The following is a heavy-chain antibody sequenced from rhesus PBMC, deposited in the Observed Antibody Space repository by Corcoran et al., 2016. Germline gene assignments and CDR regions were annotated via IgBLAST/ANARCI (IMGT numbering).Heavy chain of an antibody. Sequence: QVQLQESGPGLVKPSETLSLTCAVSGGSISSHDWSLIRQPPGKGLEWIGRISVSGGSPDYNPSLKSRVTISTDTSKNQFSLKLSSVTAADTAVYYCARSTSGGWDRFDVWGPGVLVTVSS. CDR3: ARSTSGGWDRFDV. J-gene: IGHJ5-1*01. V-gene: IGHV4-173*01. D-gene: IGHD6-37*01. CDR2: ISVSGGSP. CDR1: GGSISSHD.